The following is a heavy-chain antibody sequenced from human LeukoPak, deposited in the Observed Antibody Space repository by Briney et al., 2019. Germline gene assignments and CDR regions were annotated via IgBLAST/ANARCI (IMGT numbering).Heavy chain of an antibody. J-gene: IGHJ4*02. V-gene: IGHV3-74*01. CDR1: GFSFSR. D-gene: IGHD6-6*01. CDR3: ARVRSDYSSSSPPDY. CDR2: IDNGGTTT. Sequence: GGSLRLSCVASGFSFSRMHWVRQAPGKGLVWVSRIDNGGTTTLYADSVRGRFTISRDNAKNTLYLQVNSLRAEDTAIYFCARVRSDYSSSSPPDYWGQGTPVTVSS.